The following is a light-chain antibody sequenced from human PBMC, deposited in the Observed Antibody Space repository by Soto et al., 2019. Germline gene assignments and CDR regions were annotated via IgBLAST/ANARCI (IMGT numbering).Light chain of an antibody. J-gene: IGLJ2*01. CDR3: GTWDSSLSAVV. Sequence: QSVLTQPPSVSAAPGQKVTISCSGSSSNIGNNYVSWYQQLPGTAPKLLIYDNNKRPSGIPDRFSGSKSGTSDTLGITGLPTGDEADYYCGTWDSSLSAVVFGGGTKLTVL. CDR1: SSNIGNNY. V-gene: IGLV1-51*01. CDR2: DNN.